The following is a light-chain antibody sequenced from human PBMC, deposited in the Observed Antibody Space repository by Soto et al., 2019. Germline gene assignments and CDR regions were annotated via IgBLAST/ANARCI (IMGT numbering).Light chain of an antibody. CDR1: QSVSNY. Sequence: DIVLTQSPATLSSSPGERATLSCRASQSVSNYLAWYQQKPGQAPRLLIYDASNRATGIPARFSGSGSGTDFTLTISSLEPEDFAVYYCQQRSNWPSFGPGTKVDIK. CDR3: QQRSNWPS. J-gene: IGKJ3*01. V-gene: IGKV3-11*01. CDR2: DAS.